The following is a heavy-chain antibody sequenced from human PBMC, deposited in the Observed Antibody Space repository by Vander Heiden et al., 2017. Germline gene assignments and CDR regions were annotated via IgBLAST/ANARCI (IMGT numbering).Heavy chain of an antibody. Sequence: EVKLLESGGGLLQPGGSLRLPCAASAFTFSLYAMSWVRQAPGKGLEWVSAISGSGCSTYYADSGKGRFTSSRDNSKNTLYRQMTSRRAEDTAVYYCAKYRFGESTYYYYGMDVWGQGTTVTVSS. CDR1: AFTFSLYA. V-gene: IGHV3-23*01. J-gene: IGHJ6*02. CDR3: AKYRFGESTYYYYGMDV. CDR2: ISGSGCST. D-gene: IGHD3-10*01.